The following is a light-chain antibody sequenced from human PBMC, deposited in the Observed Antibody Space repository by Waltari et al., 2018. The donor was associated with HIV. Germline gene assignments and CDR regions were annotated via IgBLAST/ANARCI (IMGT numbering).Light chain of an antibody. V-gene: IGLV1-47*01. J-gene: IGLJ3*02. CDR3: AAWNDSLSGLV. CDR1: SSNIGGNY. Sequence: QYVLTQPPSASGTPGQRVTISCSGSSSNIGGNYVYWYQQLPGTAPKLLIYRKNRRPSGVPDRFSGSKSGTSASLAISGLRSEDEADYYCAAWNDSLSGLVFGGGTKLTVL. CDR2: RKN.